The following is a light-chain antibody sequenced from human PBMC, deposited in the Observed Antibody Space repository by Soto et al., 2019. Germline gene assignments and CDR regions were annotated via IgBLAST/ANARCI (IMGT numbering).Light chain of an antibody. V-gene: IGKV3-11*01. CDR1: QRIGTY. CDR2: DTS. Sequence: EIVLTQSPATLSLSPGDRATLSCRASQRIGTYLAWYQQKAGQAPSLLIYDTSNRATGIPTRFSGSGSGTAFTLTISSPEPEDFAVYFCQHRSNSPPPWTFGQGTKVEIK. CDR3: QHRSNSPPPWT. J-gene: IGKJ1*01.